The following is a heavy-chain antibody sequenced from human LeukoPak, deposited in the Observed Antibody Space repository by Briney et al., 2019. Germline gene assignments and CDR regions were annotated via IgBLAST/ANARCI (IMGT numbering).Heavy chain of an antibody. CDR2: ISGSGGST. J-gene: IGHJ4*02. V-gene: IGHV3-23*01. CDR1: GFTFSSYA. CDR3: AKGSVVVPAARFDY. Sequence: GGSLRLSCAASGFTFSSYAMSWVRQAPGKGLEWVSAISGSGGSTYYADSVKGRFTTSRDNSKNTLYLQMNSLRAEDTAVYYCAKGSVVVPAARFDYWGQGTLVTVSS. D-gene: IGHD2-2*01.